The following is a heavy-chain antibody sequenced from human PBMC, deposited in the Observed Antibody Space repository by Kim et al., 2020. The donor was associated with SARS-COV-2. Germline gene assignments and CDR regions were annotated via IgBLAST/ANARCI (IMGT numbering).Heavy chain of an antibody. J-gene: IGHJ4*02. D-gene: IGHD3-22*01. CDR3: AGNRHSSGYYDHDY. V-gene: IGHV3-33*01. CDR1: GFTFSSYG. CDR2: IWYDGSNK. Sequence: GGSLRLSCAASGFTFSSYGMHWVRQAPGKGLEWVAAIWYDGSNKYYADSVKGRFTISRDNSKNTLYLQMNSLRAEDTAVYYCAGNRHSSGYYDHDYWGQGTLVTVSA.